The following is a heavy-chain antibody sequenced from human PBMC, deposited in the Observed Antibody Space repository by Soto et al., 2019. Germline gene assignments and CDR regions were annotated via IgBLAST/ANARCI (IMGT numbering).Heavy chain of an antibody. CDR3: ARDSHQVESHDAFDI. CDR2: IWYDGSNK. CDR1: GFTFSSYG. D-gene: IGHD3-3*01. J-gene: IGHJ3*02. Sequence: GGSLRLSCAASGFTFSSYGMHWVRQATGKGLEWVAVIWYDGSNKYYADSVKGRFTISRDNSKNTLYLQMNSLRAEDTAVYYCARDSHQVESHDAFDIWGQGTMVTVSS. V-gene: IGHV3-33*01.